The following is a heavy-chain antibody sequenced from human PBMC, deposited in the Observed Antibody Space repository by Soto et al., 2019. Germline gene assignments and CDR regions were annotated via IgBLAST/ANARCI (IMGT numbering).Heavy chain of an antibody. D-gene: IGHD6-19*01. CDR3: AHIVVAGLGYYFDY. V-gene: IGHV2-5*02. CDR1: GFSLSSTRMA. CDR2: IYWDDDK. Sequence: QITLKESGPTLVKPTQTLTLTCTFSGFSLSSTRMAVGWIRQPPGKALEWLALIYWDDDKRYSPFLKSRLTITKDTSKNLVVLTMSNMDPVDTARYYCAHIVVAGLGYYFDYWCQGTLVTVSS. J-gene: IGHJ4*02.